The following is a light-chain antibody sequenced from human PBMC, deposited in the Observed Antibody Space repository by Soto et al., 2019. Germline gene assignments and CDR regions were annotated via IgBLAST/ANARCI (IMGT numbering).Light chain of an antibody. Sequence: EIVLTQSPGTLSLSPGERATLSCRASQSVNNNYLAWYQQKPGQAPRLLIYNASNRATGIPDRFSGSGSGTDFTLTISRLEPEDFAVYYCQQYGRSPRTFGQGTKLEIK. CDR1: QSVNNNY. V-gene: IGKV3-20*01. CDR2: NAS. J-gene: IGKJ1*01. CDR3: QQYGRSPRT.